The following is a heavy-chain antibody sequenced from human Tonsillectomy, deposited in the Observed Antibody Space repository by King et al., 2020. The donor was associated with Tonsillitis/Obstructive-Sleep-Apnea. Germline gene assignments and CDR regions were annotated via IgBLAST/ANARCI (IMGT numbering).Heavy chain of an antibody. D-gene: IGHD6-13*01. J-gene: IGHJ6*02. V-gene: IGHV3-49*04. CDR1: GFTFGDYA. CDR2: IRSKAYGGTT. CDR3: TRVGSGITAVYGIDV. Sequence: VQLVESGGGLVQPGWSLRLSCTASGFTFGDYAMNWVRQAPGKGLEWVGFIRSKAYGGTTEYAASVKGRFTISRDDSKSIAYLQMNSLKTEDTAVYYCTRVGSGITAVYGIDVWGQGTTVTVSS.